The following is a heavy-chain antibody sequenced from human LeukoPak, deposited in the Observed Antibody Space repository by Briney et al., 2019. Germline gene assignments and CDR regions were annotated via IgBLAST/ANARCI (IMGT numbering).Heavy chain of an antibody. CDR3: ARERPGHGFDI. V-gene: IGHV3-48*01. CDR1: GLTFSDYS. CDR2: TSSSSSTI. Sequence: GGSLRLSCAASGLTFSDYSVNWGRQAPGKGLEWVSYTSSSSSTIYYADSVEGRFTISRDNAKNSLYLEMNSLRAEDTAVYYCARERPGHGFDIWGQGTMVTVSS. D-gene: IGHD6-25*01. J-gene: IGHJ3*02.